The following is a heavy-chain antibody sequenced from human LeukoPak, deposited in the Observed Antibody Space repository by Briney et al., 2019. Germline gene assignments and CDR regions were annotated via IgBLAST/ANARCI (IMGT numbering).Heavy chain of an antibody. CDR2: IYYSGST. CDR1: GGSISSYY. V-gene: IGHV4-59*01. D-gene: IGHD3-22*01. Sequence: SGTLSLTCTVSGGSISSYYWSWIRQPPGKGLEWIGYIYYSGSTNYNPSLKSRVTISVDTSKNQFSLKLSSVTAADTAVYYCARVDDSSGDYWGQGTLVTVSS. J-gene: IGHJ4*02. CDR3: ARVDDSSGDY.